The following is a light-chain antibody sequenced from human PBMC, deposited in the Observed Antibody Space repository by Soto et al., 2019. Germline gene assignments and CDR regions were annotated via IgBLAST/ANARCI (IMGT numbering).Light chain of an antibody. CDR2: GAS. J-gene: IGKJ1*01. Sequence: EIVMTQSPATLSVSPGERATLFCRASQSVTSTYLAWYQQKPGQAPRLLIYGASNRATGIPDRFSGSGSGTDFTLTISRLEPEDFAVYYCQQYGSSGTFGQGTKVDI. V-gene: IGKV3-20*01. CDR3: QQYGSSGT. CDR1: QSVTSTY.